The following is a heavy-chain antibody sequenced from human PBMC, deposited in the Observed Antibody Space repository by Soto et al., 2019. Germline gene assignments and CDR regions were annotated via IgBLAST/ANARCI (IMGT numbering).Heavy chain of an antibody. D-gene: IGHD2-15*01. CDR1: GGSISSSSYY. V-gene: IGHV4-39*02. Sequence: SETLSLTCTVSGGSISSSSYYWGWIRQPPGKGLEWIGSIYYSGSTYYNPSLKSRVTISVDTSKNQFSLKLSSVTAADTAAYYCAREGYDSDRINWFDPWGQGTLVTVSS. J-gene: IGHJ5*02. CDR2: IYYSGST. CDR3: AREGYDSDRINWFDP.